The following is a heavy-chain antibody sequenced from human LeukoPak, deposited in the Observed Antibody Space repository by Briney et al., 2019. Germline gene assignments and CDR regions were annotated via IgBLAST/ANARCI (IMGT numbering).Heavy chain of an antibody. CDR3: ARDKGSYYFDY. J-gene: IGHJ4*02. CDR1: GGSISSYY. Sequence: SETLSLTCTVSGGSISSYYRSWIRQPPGKGLEWIGYIYHSGSTNYNPSLKSRVTISVDTSKKQFSLKLSSVTAADTAIYYCARDKGSYYFDYWGQGTLVTVSS. CDR2: IYHSGST. V-gene: IGHV4-59*01.